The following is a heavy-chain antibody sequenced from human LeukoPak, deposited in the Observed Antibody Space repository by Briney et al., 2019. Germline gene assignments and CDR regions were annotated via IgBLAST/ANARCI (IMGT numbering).Heavy chain of an antibody. J-gene: IGHJ4*02. CDR2: ISWNSGSI. V-gene: IGHV3-9*01. Sequence: GGSLRLSCGASGFTFDDYAMHWVRQAPGKGREWVSGISWNSGSIGYADSVKGRFTISRDNAKNSLYLQMNSLRAEDTALYYCAKGALGAAAAGTFDYWGQGTLVTVSS. CDR3: AKGALGAAAAGTFDY. CDR1: GFTFDDYA. D-gene: IGHD6-13*01.